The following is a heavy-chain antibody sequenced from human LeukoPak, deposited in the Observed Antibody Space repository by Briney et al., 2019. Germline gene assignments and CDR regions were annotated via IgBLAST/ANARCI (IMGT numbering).Heavy chain of an antibody. J-gene: IGHJ3*02. Sequence: ASVKVSCKASGHTFTGYYMHWVRQAPGQGLEWMGWINPNSGGTNYAQKFQGRVTMTRDTSISTAYMELSRLRSDDTAVYYCARDFVRFYYDSSGYYYGADAFDIWGQGTMVTVSS. D-gene: IGHD3-22*01. V-gene: IGHV1-2*02. CDR3: ARDFVRFYYDSSGYYYGADAFDI. CDR1: GHTFTGYY. CDR2: INPNSGGT.